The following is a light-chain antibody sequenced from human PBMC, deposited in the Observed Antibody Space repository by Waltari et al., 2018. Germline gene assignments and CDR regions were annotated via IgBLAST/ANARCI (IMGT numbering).Light chain of an antibody. CDR3: MQALQTIFT. J-gene: IGKJ3*01. V-gene: IGKV2-28*01. Sequence: EIVMTQSPLSLPVTPGEPAPISCRSSQSLLHSNGYNYLDWYLQKPGQSPQLLIYLGSNRASGVPDRFSGSGSGTDFTLKISRVEAEDVGVYYCMQALQTIFTFGPGTKVDIK. CDR1: QSLLHSNGYNY. CDR2: LGS.